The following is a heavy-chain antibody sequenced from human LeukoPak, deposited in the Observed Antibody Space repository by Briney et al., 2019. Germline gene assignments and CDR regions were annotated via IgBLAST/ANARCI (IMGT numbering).Heavy chain of an antibody. CDR2: ISSSGNNI. J-gene: IGHJ4*02. V-gene: IGHV3-11*04. CDR1: GFTFSDYY. Sequence: PGGSLRLSCAAAGFTFSDYYMSWIRQAPGKGLEWVSYISSSGNNIYYADSVKGRFTISRDNAKNSLYLQMNSLRAEDTAVYYCARDWAGGPHDYWGQGTLVTVSS. D-gene: IGHD3-10*01. CDR3: ARDWAGGPHDY.